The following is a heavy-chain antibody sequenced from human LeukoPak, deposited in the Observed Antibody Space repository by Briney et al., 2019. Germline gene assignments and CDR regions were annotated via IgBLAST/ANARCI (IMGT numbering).Heavy chain of an antibody. CDR3: ARGLQENLAWLQAFSAFDI. V-gene: IGHV1-18*01. CDR1: AYTFTNYG. J-gene: IGHJ3*02. D-gene: IGHD5-24*01. Sequence: ASVKVSCKTSAYTFTNYGITWVRQAPGQGLEWMGWISTYNSNTNYAQKFQGRVTMTTDTSTSTAYMELRSLRSDDTAVYYCARGLQENLAWLQAFSAFDIWGQGTMVTVSS. CDR2: ISTYNSNT.